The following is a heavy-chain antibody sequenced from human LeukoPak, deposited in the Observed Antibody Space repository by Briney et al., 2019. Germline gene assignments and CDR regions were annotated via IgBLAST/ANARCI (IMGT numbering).Heavy chain of an antibody. CDR2: IYAGGGT. V-gene: IGHV3-66*01. D-gene: IGHD1-26*01. CDR3: AKNRGAGSHYYYHMNV. J-gene: IGHJ6*03. CDR1: GFTVSTNY. Sequence: PGGSLRLSCATSGFTVSTNYMTWVRQAPGKGLEWVAFIYAGGGTYYADSVNGRFTISRDNSKNMVYLQMNSLRAEDTAVYYCAKNRGAGSHYYYHMNVWGKGTTVTVSS.